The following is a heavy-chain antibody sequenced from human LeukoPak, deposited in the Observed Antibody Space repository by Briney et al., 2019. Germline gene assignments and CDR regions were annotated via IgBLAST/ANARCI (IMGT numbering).Heavy chain of an antibody. J-gene: IGHJ4*02. V-gene: IGHV3-7*01. Sequence: PGGSLRLSCAASGFTFSSYWMSWVRQAPGKGLERVANIKQDESEKYYVDSVKGRFIISRDNAKKSLYLQMKSLRAEDTAVYYCVRSYYDFWETFGWGQGTLVTVSS. CDR1: GFTFSSYW. CDR2: IKQDESEK. CDR3: VRSYYDFWETFG. D-gene: IGHD3-3*01.